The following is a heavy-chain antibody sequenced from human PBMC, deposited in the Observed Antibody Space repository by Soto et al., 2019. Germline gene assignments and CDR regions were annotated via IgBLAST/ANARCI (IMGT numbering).Heavy chain of an antibody. Sequence: QVRLVESGGGVVQPGRSLRLSCAGTGFRFATYGLHWVRQAPGKGLEWVAVIWYDGSKKYYADSVKGRFTISRDDSRSALYLQMNSLRAEDTAVYYCARDIRGRTNYFDPWGEGTLVTVSS. CDR2: IWYDGSKK. V-gene: IGHV3-33*01. D-gene: IGHD1-7*01. CDR1: GFRFATYG. J-gene: IGHJ5*02. CDR3: ARDIRGRTNYFDP.